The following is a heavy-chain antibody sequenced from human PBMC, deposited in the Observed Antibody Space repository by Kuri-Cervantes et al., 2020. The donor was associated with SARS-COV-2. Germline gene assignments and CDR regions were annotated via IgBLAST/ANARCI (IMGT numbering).Heavy chain of an antibody. CDR1: GFTFSSYA. CDR3: AKDVGIVATTPFDY. Sequence: GGSLRLSCAASGFTFSSYAMSWVRQAPGKGLEWVSLISWDGGSTYYADSVKGRFTISRDNSKNTLYLQMNSLRAEDTAVYYCAKDVGIVATTPFDYWGQGTLVTVSS. CDR2: ISWDGGST. J-gene: IGHJ4*02. D-gene: IGHD5-12*01. V-gene: IGHV3-23*01.